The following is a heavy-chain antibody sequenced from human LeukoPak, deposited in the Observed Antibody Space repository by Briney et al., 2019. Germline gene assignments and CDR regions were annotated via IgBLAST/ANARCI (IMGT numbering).Heavy chain of an antibody. Sequence: GGSLRLSCAASGFTFSSYGMHWVRQAPGKGLERVAFIRYDGSNKYYADSVKGRFTISRDNSKNTLYLQMNSLRAEDTAVYYCAKGGTYGHYYYYYYMDVWGKGTTVTISS. CDR3: AKGGTYGHYYYYYYMDV. D-gene: IGHD1-14*01. V-gene: IGHV3-30*02. CDR2: IRYDGSNK. J-gene: IGHJ6*03. CDR1: GFTFSSYG.